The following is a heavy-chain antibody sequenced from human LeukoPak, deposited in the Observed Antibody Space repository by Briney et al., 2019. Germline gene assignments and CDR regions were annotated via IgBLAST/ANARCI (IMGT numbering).Heavy chain of an antibody. Sequence: PSETLSLTCTVSGGSISSYYWSRIRQPPGKGLEWIGSIYYSGSTYYNPSLKSRVTISVDTSKNQFSLKLSSVTAADTAVYYCARGRAKQQLVLNWGQGTLVTVSS. V-gene: IGHV4-59*12. D-gene: IGHD6-13*01. J-gene: IGHJ4*02. CDR1: GGSISSYY. CDR3: ARGRAKQQLVLN. CDR2: IYYSGST.